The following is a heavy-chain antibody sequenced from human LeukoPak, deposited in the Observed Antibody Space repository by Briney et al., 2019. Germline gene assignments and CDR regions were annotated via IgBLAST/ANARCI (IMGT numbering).Heavy chain of an antibody. CDR3: ARHVSRWITAPFGYYYYMDV. Sequence: SETLSFTCTVYGGSISSTNYYWGWIRQPPGKGLEWNGSIYYSGSTYYNPSLKSRITISVDTSTNHFSLKVSSVTAPDTAVYYCARHVSRWITAPFGYYYYMDVWGKGTTVTVSS. D-gene: IGHD3-10*01. J-gene: IGHJ6*03. CDR2: IYYSGST. CDR1: GGSISSTNYY. V-gene: IGHV4-39*01.